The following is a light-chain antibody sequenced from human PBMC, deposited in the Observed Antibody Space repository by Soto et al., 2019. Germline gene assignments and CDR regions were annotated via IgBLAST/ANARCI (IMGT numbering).Light chain of an antibody. J-gene: IGKJ2*02. CDR3: QQTGSSFGT. CDR1: QSVSSAY. CDR2: GAS. Sequence: EIVLTQSPGTLSLSPGERATLSCRASQSVSSAYLAWYQQIPGQAPRLLIYGASSRATVIPDRFSGSGCGTDFTLTISVLEPEDFAVYYCQQTGSSFGTFGQGTKLEIK. V-gene: IGKV3-20*01.